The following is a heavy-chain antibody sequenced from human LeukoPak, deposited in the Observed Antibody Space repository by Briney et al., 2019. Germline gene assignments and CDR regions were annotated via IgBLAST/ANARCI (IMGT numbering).Heavy chain of an antibody. CDR3: ARDISGPRYPDALDI. CDR2: IYAGGTT. D-gene: IGHD3-10*01. J-gene: IGHJ3*02. Sequence: GGSLRLSCAASGFTVSTNFMTWVRQAPGKGLEWVSVIYAGGTTNYADSVKGRFNIYRDNSKNTLYLQMNSLRAEDTAVYYCARDISGPRYPDALDIWGQGTMVTVSS. CDR1: GFTVSTNF. V-gene: IGHV3-66*01.